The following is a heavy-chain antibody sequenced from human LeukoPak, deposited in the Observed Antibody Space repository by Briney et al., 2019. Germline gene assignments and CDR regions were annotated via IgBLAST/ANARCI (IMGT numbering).Heavy chain of an antibody. D-gene: IGHD6-19*01. V-gene: IGHV3-23*01. CDR1: GFTFSSYT. CDR2: ISNSGGGT. CDR3: AKSTSGWYDFDY. Sequence: GGSLRLSCAASGFTFSSYTVSWVRQAPGEGLEWVSVISNSGGGTYYADSVRGRFTISRDNSKNTLYLQMNSLRAEDTAIYYCAKSTSGWYDFDYWGQGTLVTVSS. J-gene: IGHJ4*02.